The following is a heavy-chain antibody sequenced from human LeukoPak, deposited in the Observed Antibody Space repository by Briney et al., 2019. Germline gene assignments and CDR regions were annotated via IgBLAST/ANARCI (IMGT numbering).Heavy chain of an antibody. CDR2: ISSSGRTI. J-gene: IGHJ3*02. CDR3: AIDCLSGSGSFYKTNDAFDM. Sequence: PGGSLRLSCAASGFTFSSYGMNWVRQAPGKGLEWVSYISSSGRTIYYADSVKGRFTISRDNAEKSLYLQMNSLRGDDTAVYYCAIDCLSGSGSFYKTNDAFDMWGQGTMVTVSS. V-gene: IGHV3-48*03. CDR1: GFTFSSYG. D-gene: IGHD3-10*01.